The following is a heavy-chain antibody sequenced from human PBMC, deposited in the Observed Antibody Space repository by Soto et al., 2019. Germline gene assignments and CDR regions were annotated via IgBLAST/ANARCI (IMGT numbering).Heavy chain of an antibody. CDR1: GGSIRSDNW. CDR3: ARVYSGSYSDY. D-gene: IGHD1-26*01. Sequence: SETLSLTCAVSGGSIRSDNWWSWVRQPPGKGLEWIGEIFHSGSTNYNPSLKTRVTISVDKSKNQFSLKLSSVTAADTAVYYCARVYSGSYSDYWGQGTLVTVS. J-gene: IGHJ4*02. V-gene: IGHV4-4*02. CDR2: IFHSGST.